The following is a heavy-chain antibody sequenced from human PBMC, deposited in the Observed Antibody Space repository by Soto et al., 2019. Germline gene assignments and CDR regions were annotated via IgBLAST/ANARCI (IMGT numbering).Heavy chain of an antibody. Sequence: PGESLKISCKGSGYSFTSYWIGWVRQRPGKGLEWMGIIYPGDSDTRYSPSFQGQVTISADKSISPAYLQWSCLKASDTAMYYCARLSGYYDSSGYYEGYYYYGMDVWGQVTTVTVSS. CDR1: GYSFTSYW. D-gene: IGHD3-22*01. CDR2: IYPGDSDT. CDR3: ARLSGYYDSSGYYEGYYYYGMDV. J-gene: IGHJ6*02. V-gene: IGHV5-51*01.